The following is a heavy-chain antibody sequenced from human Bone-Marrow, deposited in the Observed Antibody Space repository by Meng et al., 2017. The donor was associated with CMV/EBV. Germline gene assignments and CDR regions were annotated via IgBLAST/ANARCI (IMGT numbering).Heavy chain of an antibody. CDR1: GYTFTSYG. CDR2: ISAYNGNT. CDR3: VRDRERSGWYSDI. D-gene: IGHD6-19*01. Sequence: ASVKVSCKASGYTFTSYGISWVRQAPGQGREWMGWISAYNGNTNYAQKLQGRVTVTTDTSTSTAYMELRSLRSDDTAVYYCVRDRERSGWYSDIWGQGTLVTVSS. J-gene: IGHJ4*02. V-gene: IGHV1-18*01.